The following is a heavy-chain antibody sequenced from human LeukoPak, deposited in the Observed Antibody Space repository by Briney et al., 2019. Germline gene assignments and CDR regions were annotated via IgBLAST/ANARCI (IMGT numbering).Heavy chain of an antibody. CDR1: GGSFSGYY. J-gene: IGHJ4*02. CDR3: ARGGYCSGGSCYPEGEVFDY. Sequence: SDTLSLTCAVYGGSFSGYYWSWIRQPPGKGLEWIGEINHSGSTNYNPSLTSRVTISVDTSKNQFSLKLSSVTAADTAVYYCARGGYCSGGSCYPEGEVFDYWGQGTLVTVSS. D-gene: IGHD2-15*01. CDR2: INHSGST. V-gene: IGHV4-34*01.